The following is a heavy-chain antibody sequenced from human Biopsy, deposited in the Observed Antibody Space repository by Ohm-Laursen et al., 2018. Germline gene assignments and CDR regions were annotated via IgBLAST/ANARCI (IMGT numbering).Heavy chain of an antibody. D-gene: IGHD2/OR15-2a*01. CDR2: ISPISDTA. V-gene: IGHV1-69*08. Sequence: SSVKVSCKASGGTFSSYSITWVRQVPGQGLEWMGRISPISDTAHYAQKFQGRITISADKSTGTAFMELSSLRSEDTAVYYCARTFGESFYGLSCDPWGQGSLVTVSS. CDR3: ARTFGESFYGLSCDP. CDR1: GGTFSSYS. J-gene: IGHJ5*01.